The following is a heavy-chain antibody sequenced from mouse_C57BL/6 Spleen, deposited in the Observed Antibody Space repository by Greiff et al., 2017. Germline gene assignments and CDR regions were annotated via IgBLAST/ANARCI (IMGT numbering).Heavy chain of an antibody. Sequence: EVQVVESGGGLVKPGGSLKLSCAASGFTFSDYGMHWVRQAPEKGLEWVGYISSGSSTIYYADTVKGRFTISRDNAKNTLFLQMTSLRSEDTAMYYGAREASGWFAYWGQGTLVTVSA. V-gene: IGHV5-17*01. J-gene: IGHJ3*01. CDR3: AREASGWFAY. D-gene: IGHD6-1*01. CDR2: ISSGSSTI. CDR1: GFTFSDYG.